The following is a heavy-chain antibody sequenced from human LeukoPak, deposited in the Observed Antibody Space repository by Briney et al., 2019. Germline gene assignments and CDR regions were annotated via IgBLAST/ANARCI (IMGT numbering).Heavy chain of an antibody. CDR3: ARDLNYYGSGSPDY. D-gene: IGHD3-10*01. J-gene: IGHJ4*02. V-gene: IGHV3-30-3*01. CDR2: ISYDGSNK. CDR1: GFTFSSYA. Sequence: GGSLRLSCAASGFTFSSYAMHWVRQAPGKGLEWVAVISYDGSNKYYADSVKGRFTISRDNSKNTLYLQMNSLRAEDTAVYYCARDLNYYGSGSPDYWGQGTLVTVSS.